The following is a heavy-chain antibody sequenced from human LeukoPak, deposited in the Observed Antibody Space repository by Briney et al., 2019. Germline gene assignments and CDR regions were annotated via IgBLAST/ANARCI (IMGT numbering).Heavy chain of an antibody. CDR2: LNEDGGRT. CDR1: GFTFRSYA. J-gene: IGHJ4*02. D-gene: IGHD2-15*01. V-gene: IGHV3-23*01. CDR3: AKYSELADY. Sequence: GGSLRFSCAASGFTFRSYAMSWVRQAPGKGLEWVSVLNEDGGRTLYADSVKGRFTISRDNSKNTLYLQMNSLRAEDTAVYYCAKYSELADYWGQGTLVTVSS.